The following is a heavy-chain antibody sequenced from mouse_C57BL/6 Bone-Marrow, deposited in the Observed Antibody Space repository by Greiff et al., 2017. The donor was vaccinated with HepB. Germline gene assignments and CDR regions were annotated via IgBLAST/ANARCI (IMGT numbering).Heavy chain of an antibody. CDR3: AITTVVATRYFDV. CDR2: IDPANGTT. J-gene: IGHJ1*03. CDR1: GFNIKNTY. V-gene: IGHV14-3*01. D-gene: IGHD1-1*01. Sequence: EVQLQQSVAELVRPGASVKLSCTASGFNIKNTYMHWVKQRPEQGLEWIGRIDPANGTTKYAPKFQGKATITADTSSNTAYLQLSSLTSENTAIYYCAITTVVATRYFDVWGTGTTVTVSS.